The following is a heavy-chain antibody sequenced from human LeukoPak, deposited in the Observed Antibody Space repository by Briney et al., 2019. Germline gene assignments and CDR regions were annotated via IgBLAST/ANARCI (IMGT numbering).Heavy chain of an antibody. CDR1: GFTFNSYN. V-gene: IGHV3-21*01. J-gene: IGHJ4*02. CDR3: AREGVPGSWGPDY. CDR2: ISRSSTYI. Sequence: GGSLRLSCAASGFTFNSYNMNWVRQAPGKGLEWVSSISRSSTYIYFADSLKGRFTISRDNAKNSLDLQMNSLRAEDTAVYYCAREGVPGSWGPDYWGQGTLVTVSS. D-gene: IGHD6-19*01.